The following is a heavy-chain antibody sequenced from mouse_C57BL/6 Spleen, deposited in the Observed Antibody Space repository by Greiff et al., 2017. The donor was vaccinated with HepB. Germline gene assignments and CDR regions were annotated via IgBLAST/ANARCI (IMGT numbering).Heavy chain of an antibody. CDR1: GYAFSSYW. D-gene: IGHD1-1*01. CDR2: IYPGDGDT. V-gene: IGHV1-80*01. Sequence: QVQLQQSGAELVKPGASVKISCKASGYAFSSYWMNWVKQRPGKGLEWIGQIYPGDGDTNYNGKFKGKATLTADKSSSTAYMQLSSLTSEDSAVYFCARSVITTVVATGYFDYWGQGTTLTVSS. CDR3: ARSVITTVVATGYFDY. J-gene: IGHJ2*01.